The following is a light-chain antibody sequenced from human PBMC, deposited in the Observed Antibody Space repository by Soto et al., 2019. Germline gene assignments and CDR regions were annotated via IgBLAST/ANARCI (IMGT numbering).Light chain of an antibody. CDR1: QSVSTTY. CDR3: QQYGSSPWT. J-gene: IGKJ1*01. CDR2: GTS. Sequence: EIVLTQSPGTLSLSPGERAPLSCRASQSVSTTYLAWYQQKPGQAPRLLIYGTSNRATGIPDRFSGSGSGTDFTLTISRLEAEDFAVYYCQQYGSSPWTFGQGTKVEIK. V-gene: IGKV3-20*01.